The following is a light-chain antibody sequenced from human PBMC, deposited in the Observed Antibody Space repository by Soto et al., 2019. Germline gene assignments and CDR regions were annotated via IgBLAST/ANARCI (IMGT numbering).Light chain of an antibody. CDR2: DAS. CDR1: QSVSSY. V-gene: IGKV3-11*01. J-gene: IGKJ5*01. Sequence: EIVVTQSPATLALSPGERATLSCRASQSVSSYLAWYQQKPGQAPRLLIYDASNRATGIPARFSGSGSGTDFTLTISSLEPEDFAVYYCQQRSNWPPTFGQGTRLKIK. CDR3: QQRSNWPPT.